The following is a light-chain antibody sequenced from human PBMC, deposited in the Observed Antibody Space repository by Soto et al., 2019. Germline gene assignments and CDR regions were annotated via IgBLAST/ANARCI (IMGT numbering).Light chain of an antibody. CDR3: QQRSNWPPWT. Sequence: EIVSTQSPGTLSLSPGERATLSCRASQSVSSSYLAWYQQKPGQAPRLLIYGASNRATGIPARFSGSGSGTDFTLTISSLEPEDFAVYYCQQRSNWPPWTFGQGTKVDIK. V-gene: IGKV3D-20*02. J-gene: IGKJ1*01. CDR1: QSVSSSY. CDR2: GAS.